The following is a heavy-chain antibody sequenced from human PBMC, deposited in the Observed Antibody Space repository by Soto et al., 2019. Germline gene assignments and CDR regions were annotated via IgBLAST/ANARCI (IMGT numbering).Heavy chain of an antibody. CDR2: ISYDGSNK. D-gene: IGHD1-26*01. CDR3: AKDVVVGATTGLGDYYDYYGMDV. CDR1: GFTFSSYG. J-gene: IGHJ6*01. Sequence: QVQLVESGGGVVQPGRSLRLSCAASGFTFSSYGMHWVRQAPGKGLEWVAVISYDGSNKYYADSVKGRFTISRDKSKNTLYLQMNSLRAEDTAVYYCAKDVVVGATTGLGDYYDYYGMDVW. V-gene: IGHV3-30*18.